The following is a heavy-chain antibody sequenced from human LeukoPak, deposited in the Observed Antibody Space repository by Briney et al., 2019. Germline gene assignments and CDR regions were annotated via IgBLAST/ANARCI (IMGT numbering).Heavy chain of an antibody. CDR2: ISGRGGHT. J-gene: IGHJ6*03. Sequence: GGSLRLSCAASGITFSSHAMSWVRQAPGKGLEWVSLISGRGGHTYYRDSVKGRFTISRDNSTNRLYLQMNSLRPEDTAVYYCAKGGAATMRDGYNYYYYYMEVWGRGTTVTVSS. V-gene: IGHV3-23*01. CDR3: AKGGAATMRDGYNYYYYYMEV. CDR1: GITFSSHA. D-gene: IGHD5-24*01.